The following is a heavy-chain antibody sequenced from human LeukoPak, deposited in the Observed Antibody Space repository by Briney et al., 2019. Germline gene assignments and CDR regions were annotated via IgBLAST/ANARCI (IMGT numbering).Heavy chain of an antibody. V-gene: IGHV4-39*07. Sequence: SETLSLTCTVSGGSISSSSYYWGWIRQPPGKGLEWIGSIYYSGSTYYNPSLKSRVTISVDTSKNQFSLKLSSVTAADTAVYYCVRGLFVAAAGDPPDYWGQGTLVTVSS. D-gene: IGHD6-13*01. J-gene: IGHJ4*02. CDR3: VRGLFVAAAGDPPDY. CDR1: GGSISSSSYY. CDR2: IYYSGST.